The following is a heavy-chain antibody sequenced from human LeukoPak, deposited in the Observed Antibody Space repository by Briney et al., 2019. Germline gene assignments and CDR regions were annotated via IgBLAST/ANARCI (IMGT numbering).Heavy chain of an antibody. Sequence: GLSLRLSCAASGFGFSSYAMHWVRQGPGKGLEWVAVIWYDGSNKYYADSVKGRFTISRDNSKNTLYLQMNSLRAEDTAVYYCARDIRWDDEVPFDYWGQGTLVTVSS. CDR2: IWYDGSNK. CDR1: GFGFSSYA. D-gene: IGHD1-1*01. V-gene: IGHV3-33*08. J-gene: IGHJ4*02. CDR3: ARDIRWDDEVPFDY.